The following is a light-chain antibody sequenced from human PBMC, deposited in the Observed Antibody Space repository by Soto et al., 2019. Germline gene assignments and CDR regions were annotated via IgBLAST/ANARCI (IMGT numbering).Light chain of an antibody. Sequence: QSALTQPPSVSGAPGQKVTISCTGTSSDVGGYNYVPWYQQHPGKAPKLMIYDVSNRPSGVPDRFSGSKSGNTASLPISGLQAEDEADYYCCSYAGSYTLVFGGGTKLTVL. CDR1: SSDVGGYNY. CDR2: DVS. V-gene: IGLV2-11*01. J-gene: IGLJ3*02. CDR3: CSYAGSYTLV.